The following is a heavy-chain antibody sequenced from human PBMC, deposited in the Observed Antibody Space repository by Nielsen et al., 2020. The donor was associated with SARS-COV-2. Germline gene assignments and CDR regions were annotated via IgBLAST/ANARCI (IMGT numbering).Heavy chain of an antibody. CDR3: ARDPRITGTQSFYYYYGMDV. CDR2: TYYRSKWYN. D-gene: IGHD1/OR15-1a*01. Sequence: WIRQSPSRGLEWLGRTYYRSKWYNDYAVSVKSRITINPVTSKNQFSLQLNSVTPEDTAVYYCARDPRITGTQSFYYYYGMDVWGQGTTVTVSS. J-gene: IGHJ6*02. V-gene: IGHV6-1*01.